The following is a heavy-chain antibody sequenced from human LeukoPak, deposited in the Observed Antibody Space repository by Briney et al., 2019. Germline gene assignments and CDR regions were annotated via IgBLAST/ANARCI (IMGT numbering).Heavy chain of an antibody. J-gene: IGHJ4*02. CDR1: GFTFSTHS. CDR3: VKDLSGTYSLDY. V-gene: IGHV3-64D*06. Sequence: PGGSLSLSCSASGFTFSTHSMHWVRQAPGKGLEYVSFISGNGGGTSYADSVRGRFTISRDNSRNTLYLQMNSLRAEDTAVYYCVKDLSGTYSLDYWGQGNLVTVSS. D-gene: IGHD1-26*01. CDR2: ISGNGGGT.